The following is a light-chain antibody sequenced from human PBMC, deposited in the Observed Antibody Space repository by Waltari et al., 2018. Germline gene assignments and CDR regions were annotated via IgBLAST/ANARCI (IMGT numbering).Light chain of an antibody. J-gene: IGLJ2*01. CDR2: EVT. V-gene: IGLV2-8*01. CDR1: SSDVGGYEY. Sequence: QSALTQPPSASGSPGQSVTISCAGTSSDVGGYEYVSWYQQHPGKAPKLIIFEVTKRPSGVPVRVSGPKSDNTASLPVSGLQAEDEADYYCSSYTHINNFALLGGGTKLTVL. CDR3: SSYTHINNFAL.